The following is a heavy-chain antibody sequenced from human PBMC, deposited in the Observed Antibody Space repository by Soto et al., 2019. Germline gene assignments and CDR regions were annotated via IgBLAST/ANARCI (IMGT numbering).Heavy chain of an antibody. V-gene: IGHV1-18*01. D-gene: IGHD5-18*01. CDR2: ISAYNGNT. CDR1: GYTFTSYG. J-gene: IGHJ6*02. Sequence: QVQLVQSGAEVKKPGASVKVSCKASGYTFTSYGISWVRQAPGQGLEWMGWISAYNGNTNYAQKLQGRVTMTTDTATSTAYMELSSLRSEDTAVYYCARTAMALRDPFYCSGMDGWGQGTTVTVSS. CDR3: ARTAMALRDPFYCSGMDG.